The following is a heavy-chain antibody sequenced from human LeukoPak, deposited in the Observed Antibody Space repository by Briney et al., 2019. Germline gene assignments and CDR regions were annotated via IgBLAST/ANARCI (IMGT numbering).Heavy chain of an antibody. CDR2: ISSSGSTI. CDR1: GFTSSSYE. D-gene: IGHD3-10*02. Sequence: PGGSLRLSCAASGFTSSSYEMNWVRQAPGKGLEWVSYISSSGSTIYYADSVKGRFTISRDNAKNSLYLQMNSLRAEDTAVYYCAELGITMIGGVWAKGTTVTISS. V-gene: IGHV3-48*03. CDR3: AELGITMIGGV. J-gene: IGHJ6*04.